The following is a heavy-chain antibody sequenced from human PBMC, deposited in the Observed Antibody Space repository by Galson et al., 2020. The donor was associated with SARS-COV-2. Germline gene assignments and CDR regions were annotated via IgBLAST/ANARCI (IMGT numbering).Heavy chain of an antibody. CDR2: IYYSGST. D-gene: IGHD6-13*01. V-gene: IGHV4-39*07. Sequence: SETLSLTCTVSGGSISSSSYYWGWIRQPPGKGLEWIGSIYYSGSTYYNPSLKSRVTISVDTSKNQFSLKLSSVTAADTAVYYCAGLGVAAAGTSLYYYYYGMDVWGQGTTVTVSS. J-gene: IGHJ6*02. CDR1: GGSISSSSYY. CDR3: AGLGVAAAGTSLYYYYYGMDV.